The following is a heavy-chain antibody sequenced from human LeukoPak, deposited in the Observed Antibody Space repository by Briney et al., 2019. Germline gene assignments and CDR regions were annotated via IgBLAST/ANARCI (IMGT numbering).Heavy chain of an antibody. V-gene: IGHV4-59*08. J-gene: IGHJ3*02. CDR3: ARHYDSSGYDAFDI. D-gene: IGHD3-22*01. Sequence: SETLSLTCTVSGGSISSYYWSWIRQPPGKGLEWIGYIYYSGSTNYNPSLKSRVTISEDTSKNQFSLKLSSVTAADTAVYYCARHYDSSGYDAFDIWGQGTMVTVSS. CDR1: GGSISSYY. CDR2: IYYSGST.